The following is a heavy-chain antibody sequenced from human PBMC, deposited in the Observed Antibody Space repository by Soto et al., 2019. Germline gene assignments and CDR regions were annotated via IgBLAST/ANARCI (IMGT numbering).Heavy chain of an antibody. J-gene: IGHJ6*02. CDR1: GGSISSSNW. V-gene: IGHV4-4*02. CDR3: ARARYYDFWSGPTYYYYGMDV. Sequence: PSETLSLTCAVSGGSISSSNWWSWVRQPPGKGREWIGEIYHSGSTNYNPSLKSRVTISVDKSKNQFSLKLSSVTAADTAVYYCARARYYDFWSGPTYYYYGMDVWGQGTTVTVSS. CDR2: IYHSGST. D-gene: IGHD3-3*01.